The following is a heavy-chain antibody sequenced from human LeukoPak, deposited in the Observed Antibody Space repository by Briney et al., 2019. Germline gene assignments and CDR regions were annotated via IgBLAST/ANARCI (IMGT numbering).Heavy chain of an antibody. CDR3: ARAAGGITFGGVIVTLWYFDY. CDR1: GYTFTGYY. V-gene: IGHV1-2*06. D-gene: IGHD3-16*02. CDR2: INPNSGGT. Sequence: GASVKVSCKASGYTFTGYYMHWVRQAPGQGLEWMGRINPNSGGTNYAQKFQGRVTMTRDTSISTAYVELSRLRSDDTAVYYCARAAGGITFGGVIVTLWYFDYWGQGTLVTVSS. J-gene: IGHJ4*02.